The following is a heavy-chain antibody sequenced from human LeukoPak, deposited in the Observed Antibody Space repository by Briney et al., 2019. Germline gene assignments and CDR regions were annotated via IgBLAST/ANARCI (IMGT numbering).Heavy chain of an antibody. D-gene: IGHD3-22*01. CDR3: ARYYYDIIDY. V-gene: IGHV4-61*08. J-gene: IGHJ4*02. CDR1: GGSISSGGYY. Sequence: SQTLSLTCAVSGGSISSGGYYWSWIRQPPGKGLEWIGYIYYSGSTNYNPSLKSRVTISVDTSKNQFSLKLSSVTAADTAVYYCARYYYDIIDYWGQGTLVTVSS. CDR2: IYYSGST.